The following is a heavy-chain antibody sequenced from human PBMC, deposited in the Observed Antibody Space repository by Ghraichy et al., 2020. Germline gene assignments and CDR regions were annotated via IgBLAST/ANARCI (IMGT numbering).Heavy chain of an antibody. J-gene: IGHJ6*03. Sequence: GGSLRLSCEASGFTFSYYRMSWVRQASGKGLEWVANIKQDGSEKYYVDSVKGRFSISRDNAKNSLYLQLNSLRAEDTAVYYCAREPQTLGVPQAAAEYYYYLDVWGKGTTVTVSS. CDR2: IKQDGSEK. D-gene: IGHD6-13*01. CDR1: GFTFSYYR. CDR3: AREPQTLGVPQAAAEYYYYLDV. V-gene: IGHV3-7*01.